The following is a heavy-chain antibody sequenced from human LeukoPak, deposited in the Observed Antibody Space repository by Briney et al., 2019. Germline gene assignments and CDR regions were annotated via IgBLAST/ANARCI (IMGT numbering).Heavy chain of an antibody. CDR2: IWYDGSNK. J-gene: IGHJ3*02. D-gene: IGHD4-17*01. Sequence: GGSLRLSCAASGFTFSSYGMHWVRQAPGKGLEWVAVIWYDGSNKCYADSVKGRFTISRDNSKNTLYLQMNSLRAEDTAVYYCARDRTDYEAFDIWGQGTMVTVSS. CDR3: ARDRTDYEAFDI. CDR1: GFTFSSYG. V-gene: IGHV3-33*01.